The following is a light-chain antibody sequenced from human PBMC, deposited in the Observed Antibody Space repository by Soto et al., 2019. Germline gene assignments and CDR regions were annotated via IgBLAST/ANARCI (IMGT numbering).Light chain of an antibody. V-gene: IGLV1-44*01. CDR3: AAWDDSLNAYV. CDR2: SGN. J-gene: IGLJ1*01. CDR1: SSNIGRNT. Sequence: QSALSQPPAASGRPRRKVTISCSGGSSNIGRNTVNWYQQLPGTAPKLLIYSGNQRPQGVPDRFSGSKSGASASLAITGLQSADETDYYCAAWDDSLNAYVFGTGTKV.